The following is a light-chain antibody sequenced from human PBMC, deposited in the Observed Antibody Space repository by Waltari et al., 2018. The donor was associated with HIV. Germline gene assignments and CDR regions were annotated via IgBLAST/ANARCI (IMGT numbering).Light chain of an antibody. J-gene: IGLJ3*02. Sequence: QSVLTQTPSASGTPGQRVPLSCSGTRSNIGSNPVNWYHQLPGTAPKLRIYTNNQRPSGVPDRFAGSKSGTSASLAISGLQSEDEADYYCAAWDDSLNGWVFGGGTKLTVL. V-gene: IGLV1-44*01. CDR3: AAWDDSLNGWV. CDR2: TNN. CDR1: RSNIGSNP.